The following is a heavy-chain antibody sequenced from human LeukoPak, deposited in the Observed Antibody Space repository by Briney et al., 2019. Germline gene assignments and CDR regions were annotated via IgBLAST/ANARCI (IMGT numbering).Heavy chain of an antibody. CDR1: GGSISSSNW. J-gene: IGHJ6*02. V-gene: IGHV4-4*02. CDR3: ARAGNIVVVPAAPEIYYYYGMDV. D-gene: IGHD2-2*01. CDR2: IYHSGST. Sequence: SETLSLTCAVSGGSISSSNWWSWVRQPPGEGLEWIGEIYHSGSTNYNPSLKSRVTISVDKSRNQFSLKLSSVTAADTAVYYCARAGNIVVVPAAPEIYYYYGMDVWGQGTTVTVSS.